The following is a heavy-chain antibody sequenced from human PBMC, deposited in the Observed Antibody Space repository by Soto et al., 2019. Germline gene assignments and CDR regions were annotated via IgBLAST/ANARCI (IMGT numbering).Heavy chain of an antibody. V-gene: IGHV4-39*01. CDR1: GGFISSSSSY. Sequence: QLQLQESGPGLVKPSETLSLTCTVAGGFISSSSSYWGWIRQSPGKGLEWIANIHSGGTTYYNSSFKSRVIISVEPSKDHFSLWMSSVTAAATAVYYCARLLTPAFGRDYFDRWGQGTLVIVSS. D-gene: IGHD3-10*01. CDR2: IHSGGTT. J-gene: IGHJ4*02. CDR3: ARLLTPAFGRDYFDR.